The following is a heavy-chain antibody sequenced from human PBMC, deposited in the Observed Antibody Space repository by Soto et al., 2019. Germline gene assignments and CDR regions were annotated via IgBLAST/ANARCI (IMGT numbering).Heavy chain of an antibody. D-gene: IGHD2-2*01. Sequence: PSETLSLTCTVSGGSISSSSYYWGWIRQPPGRGLEWIGTIYYTVTTNYNPSLKSRVTISVDTSKNQFSLTLSSVTAADTAVYYCVRHVQYQLLCPFDCWGQGTLVTVSS. CDR3: VRHVQYQLLCPFDC. J-gene: IGHJ4*02. CDR1: GGSISSSSYY. V-gene: IGHV4-39*01. CDR2: IYYTVTT.